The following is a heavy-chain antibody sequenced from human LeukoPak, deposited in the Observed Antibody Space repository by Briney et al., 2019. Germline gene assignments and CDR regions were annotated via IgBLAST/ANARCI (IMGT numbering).Heavy chain of an antibody. V-gene: IGHV4-34*01. D-gene: IGHD3-9*01. CDR3: ARGTAYYDILTDTRKYYFDY. J-gene: IGHJ4*02. Sequence: GSLRLSCAASGFTFSSYAMSWIRQPPGKGLEWIGEINHSGSTNYNPSLKSRVTISVDTSKNQFSLKLSSVTAADTAVYYCARGTAYYDILTDTRKYYFDYWGQGTLVTVSS. CDR1: GFTFSSYA. CDR2: INHSGST.